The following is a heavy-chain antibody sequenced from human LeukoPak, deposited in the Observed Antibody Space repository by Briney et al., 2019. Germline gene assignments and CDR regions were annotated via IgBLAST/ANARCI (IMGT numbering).Heavy chain of an antibody. CDR1: SESFSDYY. V-gene: IGHV4-34*01. J-gene: IGHJ4*02. CDR2: INHSGST. D-gene: IGHD1-14*01. Sequence: SETLSLTCAVYSESFSDYYWSWIRQPPGKGLEWIGQINHSGSTAYKSSLKSRATISVDSSKKQVSLKLDSVTAADTAVYYCARGPNDSDHDFDYWGQGTLVPVSS. CDR3: ARGPNDSDHDFDY.